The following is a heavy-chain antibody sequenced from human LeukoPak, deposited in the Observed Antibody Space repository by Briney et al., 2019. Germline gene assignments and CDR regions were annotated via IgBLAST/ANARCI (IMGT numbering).Heavy chain of an antibody. D-gene: IGHD5-18*01. CDR2: ISYDGSNK. CDR1: GFTFSSYG. J-gene: IGHJ4*02. V-gene: IGHV3-30*18. CDR3: AKVRGGVDTAMVYAGNFDY. Sequence: GGSLRLSCAASGFTFSSYGMHWVRQAPGKGLEWVAVISYDGSNKYYADSVKGRFTISRDNSKNTLYLQMNSLRAEDTAVYYCAKVRGGVDTAMVYAGNFDYWGQGTLVTVSS.